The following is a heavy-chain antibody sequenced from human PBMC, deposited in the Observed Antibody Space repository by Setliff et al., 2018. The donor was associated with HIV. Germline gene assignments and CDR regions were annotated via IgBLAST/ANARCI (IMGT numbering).Heavy chain of an antibody. CDR2: SIPVFGTV. J-gene: IGHJ4*02. CDR1: GGTFSGYA. CDR3: ARDSHCSGPSCYSGGQFFDY. D-gene: IGHD2-15*01. Sequence: SVKVSCKAPGGTFSGYAFSWVRQASGQGFEWMGGSIPVFGTVNYAQKFLGRATITADESTNTSYMELTSLRSEDTAVYFCARDSHCSGPSCYSGGQFFDYWGQGTLVTVSS. V-gene: IGHV1-69*13.